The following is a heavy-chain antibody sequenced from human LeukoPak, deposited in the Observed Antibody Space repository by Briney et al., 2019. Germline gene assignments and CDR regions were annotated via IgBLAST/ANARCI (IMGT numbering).Heavy chain of an antibody. J-gene: IGHJ4*02. V-gene: IGHV4-38-2*01. D-gene: IGHD5-12*01. Sequence: SETLSLTCAVPGYSISSGYYWGWIRQPPGKGLEWIGSIYYSGSTYYNPSLKSRVTISVDTSKNQFSLKLSSVTAADTAVYYCARVATTTNPPQRPFDYWGQGTLVTASS. CDR1: GYSISSGYY. CDR3: ARVATTTNPPQRPFDY. CDR2: IYYSGST.